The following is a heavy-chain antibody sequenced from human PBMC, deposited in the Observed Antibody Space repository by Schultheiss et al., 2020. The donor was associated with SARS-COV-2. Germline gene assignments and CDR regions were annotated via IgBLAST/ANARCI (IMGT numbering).Heavy chain of an antibody. CDR1: GFTFSRSH. CDR3: VRNQFAPGSGATKGGLYV. V-gene: IGHV3-23*01. Sequence: GGSLRLSCAASGFTFSRSHMTWIRQAPGKGLEWVSGISWNSGSIGYADSVKGRFTISRDNSKNTLYLQMNTLRPEDTAVYYCVRNQFAPGSGATKGGLYVWGQGTTVTVSS. D-gene: IGHD2-15*01. J-gene: IGHJ6*02. CDR2: ISWNSGSI.